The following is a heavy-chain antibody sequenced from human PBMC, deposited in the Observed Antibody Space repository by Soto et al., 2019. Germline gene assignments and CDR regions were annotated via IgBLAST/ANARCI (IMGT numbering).Heavy chain of an antibody. D-gene: IGHD6-19*01. CDR2: MFPGGSDT. V-gene: IGHV5-51*01. Sequence: GESLQISCKGSGYSFTTYWIGWVRQLPGQGLEWMGVMFPGGSDTRYSPSFQGQVTMSADPSTNTAYLEWSSLKAADSAMYYCARVPDSSLGTMDVWGQGTTVTVSS. J-gene: IGHJ6*02. CDR1: GYSFTTYW. CDR3: ARVPDSSLGTMDV.